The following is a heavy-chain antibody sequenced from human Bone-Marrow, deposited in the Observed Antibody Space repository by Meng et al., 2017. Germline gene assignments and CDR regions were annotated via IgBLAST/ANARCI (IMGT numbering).Heavy chain of an antibody. CDR2: IYYSGST. CDR3: ARVETATTNPYFDY. CDR1: GGSISSGDSY. V-gene: IGHV4-30-4*01. Sequence: QVQLQESGPGLVKPSQTLSLTCSVSGGSISSGDSYWSWIRQPPGRGLEWIGYIYYSGSTYYNPSLRSRVTISVDTSKNQFSLILTSVTAADTAVYFCARVETATTNPYFDYWGQGTLVTVSS. D-gene: IGHD5-24*01. J-gene: IGHJ4*02.